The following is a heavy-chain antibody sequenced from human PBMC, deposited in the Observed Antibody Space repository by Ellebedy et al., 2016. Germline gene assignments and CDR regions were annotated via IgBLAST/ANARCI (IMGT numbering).Heavy chain of an antibody. CDR3: ARVGAYFYGSGSYLAN. CDR1: GYSFDSSD. J-gene: IGHJ4*02. D-gene: IGHD3-10*01. Sequence: ASVKVSCXASGYSFDSSDINWVRQAPGQGLEWMGWISTYSNDTKYAENFQDRVIMTTDTSTATAYMELRSLRSDDTAVYYCARVGAYFYGSGSYLANWGQGSLVTVSS. V-gene: IGHV1-18*01. CDR2: ISTYSNDT.